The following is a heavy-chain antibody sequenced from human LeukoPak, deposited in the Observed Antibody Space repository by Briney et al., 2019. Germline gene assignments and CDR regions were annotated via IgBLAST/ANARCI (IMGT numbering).Heavy chain of an antibody. Sequence: SGTLSLTCAVSGGSISSSNWWSWVRQPPGKGLEWIGSIYHSGSTYYNPSLKSRVTISVDTSKNQFSLTLSSVTAADTAVYYCARHKMIRGIGYYYYMDVWGKGTTVTISS. D-gene: IGHD3-10*01. CDR3: ARHKMIRGIGYYYYMDV. CDR2: IYHSGST. CDR1: GGSISSSNW. J-gene: IGHJ6*03. V-gene: IGHV4-4*02.